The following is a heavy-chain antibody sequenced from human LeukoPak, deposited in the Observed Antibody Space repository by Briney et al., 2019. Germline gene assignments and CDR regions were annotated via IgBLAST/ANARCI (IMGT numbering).Heavy chain of an antibody. D-gene: IGHD3-9*01. CDR2: IYYSGST. CDR3: ARGTSGFRASSILTGYYWACHYDY. Sequence: SETLSLTCTVSGGSISSYYWSWIRQPAGKGLEWIGYIYYSGSTNYNPSLKSRVTISVDTSKNQFSLKLSSVTAADTAVYYCARGTSGFRASSILTGYYWACHYDYWGQGTLVTVSS. V-gene: IGHV4-59*01. J-gene: IGHJ4*02. CDR1: GGSISSYY.